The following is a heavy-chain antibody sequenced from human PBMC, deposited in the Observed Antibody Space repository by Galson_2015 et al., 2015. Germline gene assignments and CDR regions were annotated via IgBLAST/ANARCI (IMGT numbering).Heavy chain of an antibody. CDR3: ARFGVLGGMDV. J-gene: IGHJ6*02. V-gene: IGHV3-7*01. CDR1: GFTFSSYW. Sequence: LRLSCAASGFTFSSYWLTWVRQSPGKGLEWVANIKQDGSEQDYVNSVKGRFTISRDNAKNSMYLQMNSLRAEDTAVYYCARFGVLGGMDVWGQGTTVTV. CDR2: IKQDGSEQ. D-gene: IGHD2-8*02.